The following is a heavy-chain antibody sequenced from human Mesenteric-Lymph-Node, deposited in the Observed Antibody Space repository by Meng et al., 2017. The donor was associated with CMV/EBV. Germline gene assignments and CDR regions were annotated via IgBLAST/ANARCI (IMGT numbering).Heavy chain of an antibody. V-gene: IGHV5-10-1*01. Sequence: FWISWVRTVPGEGLQWLRRIDPSDSYINYGPSFQGHVTISADKSTSTAYLQWSSLKASDNAMYYCARHSLHNYYESSWFDPWGQETLVTVSS. D-gene: IGHD3-16*01. J-gene: IGHJ5*02. CDR2: IDPSDSYI. CDR3: ARHSLHNYYESSWFDP. CDR1: FW.